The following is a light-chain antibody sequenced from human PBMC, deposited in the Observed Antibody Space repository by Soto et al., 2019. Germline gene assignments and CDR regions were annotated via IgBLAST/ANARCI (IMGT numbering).Light chain of an antibody. CDR3: CSYPGSHTWV. CDR1: NSDIGNYNY. V-gene: IGLV2-11*01. Sequence: QSALTQPRSVSGSPGQSVTISCTGTNSDIGNYNYVSWYQQHPGKAPKVMIYDVSKRPSGVPDRFSGSKSGNTASLTISGLQAEDDADYYCCSYPGSHTWVFGGGSKVTVL. J-gene: IGLJ3*02. CDR2: DVS.